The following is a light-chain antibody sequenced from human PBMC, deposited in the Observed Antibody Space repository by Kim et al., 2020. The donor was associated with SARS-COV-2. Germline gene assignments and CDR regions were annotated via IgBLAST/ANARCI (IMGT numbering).Light chain of an antibody. Sequence: DIVMTQSPLSLPVTPGEPASISCRSSQSLLHSIGYNYLDWYLQRPGQSPQLLIYLGSNRASGVPDRFSGSGSGTDFTLKISRVEAEDVGVYYCMQALQTPPAFGQGTKVDIK. CDR3: MQALQTPPA. V-gene: IGKV2-28*01. J-gene: IGKJ1*01. CDR1: QSLLHSIGYNY. CDR2: LGS.